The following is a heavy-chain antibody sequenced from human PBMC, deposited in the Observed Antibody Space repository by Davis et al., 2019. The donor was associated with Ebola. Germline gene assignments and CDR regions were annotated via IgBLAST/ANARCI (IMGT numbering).Heavy chain of an antibody. J-gene: IGHJ4*02. CDR3: ARSSIAAD. V-gene: IGHV3-43D*03. Sequence: GESLKISCAASGFAFGDYAMHWVRQAPGKGLEWVSLISWDGRSTAYADSVRDRFSISRDNSKNTLYLQMNSLRAEDTAVYYCARSSIAADWGQGTLVTVSS. D-gene: IGHD6-6*01. CDR2: ISWDGRST. CDR1: GFAFGDYA.